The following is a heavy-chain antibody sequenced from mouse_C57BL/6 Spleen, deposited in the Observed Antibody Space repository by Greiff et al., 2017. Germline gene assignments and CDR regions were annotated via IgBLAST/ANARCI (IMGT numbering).Heavy chain of an antibody. CDR3: TRRDYDGRDY. Sequence: VQLQQSGAELVRPGASVTLSCKASGYTFIDYEMHWVKQTPVHGLEWIGAIDPETGGSVYNQKFKGKAILTADKSSSTAYMELRSLTSEDSAVYYCTRRDYDGRDYWGQGTTLTVSS. CDR2: IDPETGGS. J-gene: IGHJ2*01. D-gene: IGHD1-1*01. CDR1: GYTFIDYE. V-gene: IGHV1-15*01.